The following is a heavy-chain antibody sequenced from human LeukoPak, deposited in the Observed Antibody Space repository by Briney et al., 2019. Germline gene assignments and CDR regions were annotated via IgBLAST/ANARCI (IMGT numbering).Heavy chain of an antibody. CDR1: GYSISSGYY. CDR2: IYHSGST. Sequence: PSETLSLTCTVSGYSISSGYYWGWIRQPPGKGLEWIGSIYHSGSTYYNPSLKSRVTVSVDTSKNQFSLKLSSVTAADTAMYYCARVLPRGYYFDYWGQGTLVTVSS. J-gene: IGHJ4*02. V-gene: IGHV4-38-2*02. CDR3: ARVLPRGYYFDY.